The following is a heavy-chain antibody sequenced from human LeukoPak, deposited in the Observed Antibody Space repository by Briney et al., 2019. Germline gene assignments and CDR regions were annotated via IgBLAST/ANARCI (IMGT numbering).Heavy chain of an antibody. CDR3: ARSGSYSGICDY. J-gene: IGHJ4*02. V-gene: IGHV4-59*01. Sequence: SETLSLTCIVSGGSINSYYWSWIRQPPGKGLEWIGYIYYSGSTNYNPSLKSRVTISVDTSKNQFSLNLTSVTPADTAVYYCARSGSYSGICDYWGQGTLVTVSS. D-gene: IGHD1-26*01. CDR1: GGSINSYY. CDR2: IYYSGST.